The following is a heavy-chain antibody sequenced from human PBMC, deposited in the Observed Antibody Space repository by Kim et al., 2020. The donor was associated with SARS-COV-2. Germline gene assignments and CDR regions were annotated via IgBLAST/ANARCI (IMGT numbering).Heavy chain of an antibody. CDR3: ARVLLPGPSNYDILTGYYTTLNY. CDR2: INTNTGNP. J-gene: IGHJ4*02. V-gene: IGHV7-4-1*02. Sequence: ASVKVSCKASGYTFTSYAMNWVRQAPGQGLEWMGWINTNTGNPTYAQGFTGRFVFSLDTSVSTAYLQISSLKAEDTAVYYCARVLLPGPSNYDILTGYYTTLNYWGQGTLVTVSS. D-gene: IGHD3-9*01. CDR1: GYTFTSYA.